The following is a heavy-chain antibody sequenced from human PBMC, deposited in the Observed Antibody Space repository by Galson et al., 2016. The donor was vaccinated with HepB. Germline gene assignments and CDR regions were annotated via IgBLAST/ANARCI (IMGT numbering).Heavy chain of an antibody. Sequence: SLRLSCAASGFTFINAWMTWVRQAPGKGLEWVAHIKSKTDGGTTDYAAPVKGRFTVSRDDSKTTVYLQMNSLKTEDTAVYYCTILTQYQLGGTPADWYFDLWGRGTLVTVSS. CDR3: TILTQYQLGGTPADWYFDL. V-gene: IGHV3-15*01. CDR2: IKSKTDGGTT. CDR1: GFTFINAW. J-gene: IGHJ2*01. D-gene: IGHD1-26*01.